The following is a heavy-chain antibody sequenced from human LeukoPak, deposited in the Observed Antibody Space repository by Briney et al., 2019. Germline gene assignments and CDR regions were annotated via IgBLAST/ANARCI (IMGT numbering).Heavy chain of an antibody. CDR2: ISYDGSNK. CDR3: ARDRGVDTAMVRYYYYMDV. D-gene: IGHD5-18*01. V-gene: IGHV3-30*04. CDR1: GFTFSSYA. J-gene: IGHJ6*03. Sequence: GGSLRLSCAASGFTFSSYAMHWVRQAPGKGLEWVAVISYDGSNKYYADSVKGRFTISRDNSKNTLYLQMNSLRAEDTAVYYCARDRGVDTAMVRYYYYMDVWGKGTTVTVSS.